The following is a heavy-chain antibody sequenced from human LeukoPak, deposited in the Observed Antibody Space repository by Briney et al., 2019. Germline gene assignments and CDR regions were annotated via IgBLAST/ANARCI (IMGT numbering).Heavy chain of an antibody. CDR1: GFTFSSYG. CDR2: IRYDGSNK. CDR3: AKDFGRYCSSTSCIGDY. J-gene: IGHJ4*02. V-gene: IGHV3-30*02. D-gene: IGHD2-2*01. Sequence: PGGSLRLSCAASGFTFSSYGMHWVRQAPGKGLEWVAFIRYDGSNKYYADSVKGRFTISRDNSKNTLYLQMNSLRTEDTAVYYCAKDFGRYCSSTSCIGDYWGQGTLVTVSS.